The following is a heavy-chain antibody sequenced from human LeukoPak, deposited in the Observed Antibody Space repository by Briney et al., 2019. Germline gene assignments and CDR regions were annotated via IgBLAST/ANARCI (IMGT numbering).Heavy chain of an antibody. J-gene: IGHJ4*02. CDR1: GITFSNYA. CDR2: ISGSAHKI. V-gene: IGHV3-23*01. D-gene: IGHD5-18*01. Sequence: PGGSLRLSSVAFGITFSNYAVSWVRQAPEKGLDWVSVISGSAHKIRYADSVKGRFTISRDNSENIVYLQMNNLRAEDTAVYYCAGRVTGYSSGYVYWGQGTLVTVSS. CDR3: AGRVTGYSSGYVY.